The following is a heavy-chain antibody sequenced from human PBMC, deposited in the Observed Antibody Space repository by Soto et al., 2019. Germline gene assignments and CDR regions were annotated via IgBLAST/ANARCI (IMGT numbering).Heavy chain of an antibody. CDR3: ARDRSLTGPMTTVTTLDY. CDR1: GGTFSSYA. V-gene: IGHV1-69*13. J-gene: IGHJ4*02. Sequence: SVKVSCKASGGTFSSYAISWVRQAPGQGLEWMGGIIPIFGTANYAQKFQGRVTITADESTSTAYMELSSLRSEDTAVYYCARDRSLTGPMTTVTTLDYWGQGTLVTVSS. CDR2: IIPIFGTA. D-gene: IGHD4-17*01.